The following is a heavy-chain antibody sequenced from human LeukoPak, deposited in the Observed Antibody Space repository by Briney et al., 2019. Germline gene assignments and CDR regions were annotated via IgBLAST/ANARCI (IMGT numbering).Heavy chain of an antibody. CDR1: GFTFSSYG. CDR2: IQYDGGNR. J-gene: IGHJ4*02. Sequence: PGGSLRLSCAASGFTFSSYGMTWVRQAPGQGLGWVAFIQYDGGNRYYADSVKGRLTISRDNSKNTLFLQMSSLRAEDTAVYYCAKDGNNWNYDYWGQGTLVTVSS. V-gene: IGHV3-30*02. D-gene: IGHD1-7*01. CDR3: AKDGNNWNYDY.